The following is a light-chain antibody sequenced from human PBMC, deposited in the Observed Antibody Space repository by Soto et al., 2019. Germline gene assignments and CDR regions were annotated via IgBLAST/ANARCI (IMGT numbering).Light chain of an antibody. Sequence: DIVLTQCPGTLSLSPGERATLSCRASQSVASTYLAWYQQKPGQAPRRLIYGASSSATGIPDRFSGSGSGTDFTITISRLEPEDFSVYYCQQYGNSPPFTFGPGTKVDIK. CDR3: QQYGNSPPFT. J-gene: IGKJ3*01. V-gene: IGKV3-20*01. CDR2: GAS. CDR1: QSVASTY.